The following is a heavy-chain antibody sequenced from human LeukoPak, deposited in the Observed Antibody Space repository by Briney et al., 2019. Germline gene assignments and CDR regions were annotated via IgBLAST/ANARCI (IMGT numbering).Heavy chain of an antibody. CDR2: ISSSGSTI. V-gene: IGHV3-11*04. J-gene: IGHJ6*03. CDR3: ARGEGCSSTSCYRGEDYYYYMDV. Sequence: PGGSLRLSCAASGFTFSDYYVSWIRQAPGKGLEWVSYISSSGSTIYYADSVKGRFTISRDNAKNSLYLQMNSLRAEDTAVYYCARGEGCSSTSCYRGEDYYYYMDVRGKGTTVTVSS. D-gene: IGHD2-2*01. CDR1: GFTFSDYY.